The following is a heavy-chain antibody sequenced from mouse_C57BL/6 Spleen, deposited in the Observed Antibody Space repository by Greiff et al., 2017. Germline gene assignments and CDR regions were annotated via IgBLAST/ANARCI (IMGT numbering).Heavy chain of an antibody. D-gene: IGHD4-1*01. V-gene: IGHV1-82*01. CDR1: GYAFSSSW. CDR2: IYPGDGDT. J-gene: IGHJ2*01. Sequence: VQLQQSGPELVKPGASVKISCKASGYAFSSSWMNWVKQRPGKGLEWIGRIYPGDGDTNYNGKFKGKATLTADKSSSTAYMQLSSLTSEDSAVYFCARCLTGFDYWGQGTTLTVSS. CDR3: ARCLTGFDY.